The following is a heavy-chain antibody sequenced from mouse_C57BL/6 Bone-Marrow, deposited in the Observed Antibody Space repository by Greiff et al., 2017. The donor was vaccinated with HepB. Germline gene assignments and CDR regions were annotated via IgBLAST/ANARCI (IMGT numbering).Heavy chain of an antibody. Sequence: EVKLEESGAELVKPGASVKLSCTASGFNIKDYYMHWVKQRTEQGLEWIGRIDPEDGETKYDPKFQGKATITADTSSTAAYLQLSSLTSEDTAVYYCARDSSGYDYAMDYWGQGTSVTVSS. CDR3: ARDSSGYDYAMDY. J-gene: IGHJ4*01. CDR1: GFNIKDYY. CDR2: IDPEDGET. D-gene: IGHD3-2*02. V-gene: IGHV14-2*01.